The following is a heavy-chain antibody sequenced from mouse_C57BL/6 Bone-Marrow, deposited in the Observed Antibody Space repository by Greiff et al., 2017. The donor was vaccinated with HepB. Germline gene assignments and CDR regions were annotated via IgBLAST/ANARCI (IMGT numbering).Heavy chain of an antibody. J-gene: IGHJ1*03. CDR3: ARRVYGSSHWYFDV. CDR1: GFTFSSYG. Sequence: EVKLMESGGDLVKPGGSLKLSCAASGFTFSSYGMSWVRQTPDKRLEWVATISSGGSYTYYPDSVKGRFTISRDNAKNTLYLQMSSLKSEDTAMYYCARRVYGSSHWYFDVWGTGTTVTVSS. D-gene: IGHD1-1*01. CDR2: ISSGGSYT. V-gene: IGHV5-6*02.